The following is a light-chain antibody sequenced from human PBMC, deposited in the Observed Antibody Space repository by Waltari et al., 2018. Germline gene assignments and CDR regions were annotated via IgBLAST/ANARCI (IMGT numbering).Light chain of an antibody. Sequence: NFMLTQPHSVSESPGKTVTISCTGSSGSIASTYVPWYQQRPGSAPTTVIYENNQRPSGFPDRFSGSIDSSSNSASLTIAGLKTEDEADYYCQSYDSTNCLFGGGTKLTVL. J-gene: IGLJ3*02. V-gene: IGLV6-57*02. CDR1: SGSIASTY. CDR2: ENN. CDR3: QSYDSTNCL.